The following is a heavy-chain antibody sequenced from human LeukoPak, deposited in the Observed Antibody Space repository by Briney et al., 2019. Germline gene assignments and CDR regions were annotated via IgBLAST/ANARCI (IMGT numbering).Heavy chain of an antibody. J-gene: IGHJ6*03. CDR2: LYPGVST. D-gene: IGHD3-22*01. CDR1: GGPIYSYY. CDR3: ASLKFYDSTGYYPGHYMDV. V-gene: IGHV4-4*07. Sequence: PSETLSLTCTVSGGPIYSYYWSWIRQTAGKGLEWIGRLYPGVSTNYNPSLKSRVTMSVDTSKNQFALKLSAVTAADTAVYYCASLKFYDSTGYYPGHYMDVWGKGTTVTVSS.